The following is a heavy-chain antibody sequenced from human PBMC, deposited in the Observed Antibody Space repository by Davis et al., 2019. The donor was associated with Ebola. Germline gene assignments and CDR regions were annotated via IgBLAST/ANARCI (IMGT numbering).Heavy chain of an antibody. D-gene: IGHD1-14*01. CDR1: GYTFTSYD. V-gene: IGHV1-24*01. J-gene: IGHJ4*02. Sequence: AASVKVSCKASGYTFTSYDINWVRQATGQGLEWMGGFDPEYGEAIYAQKFQGRVTMTEDTSTDPAYMELRGLRYEDMAMYYCAIGGTTGGFDYWGQGALVTVSS. CDR2: FDPEYGEA. CDR3: AIGGTTGGFDY.